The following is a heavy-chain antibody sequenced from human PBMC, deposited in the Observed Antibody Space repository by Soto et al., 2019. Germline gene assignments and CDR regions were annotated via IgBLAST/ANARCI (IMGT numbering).Heavy chain of an antibody. CDR1: GFMFSAYW. J-gene: IGHJ4*02. CDR2: IHGDGGKI. Sequence: EVQLVESGGGLVQPGGSLRLSCAASGFMFSAYWMSWVRQAPGKGLEWVANIHGDGGKIYYVDSVKGRFTISRDNAKRSLYLQMNSLRAEDTAVYYCARAEQSRDYYGSGTTSDWGQGTLVTVSS. V-gene: IGHV3-7*01. CDR3: ARAEQSRDYYGSGTTSD. D-gene: IGHD3-10*01.